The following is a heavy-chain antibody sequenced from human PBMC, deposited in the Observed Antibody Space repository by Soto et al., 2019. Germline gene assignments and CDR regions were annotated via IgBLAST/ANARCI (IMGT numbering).Heavy chain of an antibody. D-gene: IGHD3-10*01. Sequence: QVQLVQSGAEVKKPGSSVKVSCKASGGTFSNYTITWVRQAPGQGLEWMGRLIPILGLANYXXXXRXRVXXXXXXXXXXXXXXXRXXRXEDTAMYYXARFKLGEDYWGQGTLVXVSS. CDR2: LIPILGLA. CDR1: GGTFSNYT. V-gene: IGHV1-69*02. J-gene: IGHJ4*02. CDR3: ARFKLGEDY.